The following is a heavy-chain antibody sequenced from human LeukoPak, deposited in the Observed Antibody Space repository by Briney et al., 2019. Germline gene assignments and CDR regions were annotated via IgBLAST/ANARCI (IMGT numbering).Heavy chain of an antibody. CDR3: VRDPGIIVVPAAHMDV. Sequence: ASVKVSCKASGFTFTSYDINWVRQAAGQGLEWMGWMNPNNGNTGYAQKFQGRVTMTRDTTISTAYMELRSLRSEDTAVYYCVRDPGIIVVPAAHMDVWGQGTTVTVSS. CDR2: MNPNNGNT. V-gene: IGHV1-8*01. D-gene: IGHD2-2*01. J-gene: IGHJ6*02. CDR1: GFTFTSYD.